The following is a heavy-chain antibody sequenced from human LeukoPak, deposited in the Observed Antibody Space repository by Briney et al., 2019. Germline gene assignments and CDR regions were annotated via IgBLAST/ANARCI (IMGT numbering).Heavy chain of an antibody. CDR1: GFTFSSYG. J-gene: IGHJ4*02. CDR3: ARAGGIMVRGVIPNIPFDY. V-gene: IGHV3-30*02. D-gene: IGHD3-10*01. Sequence: PGGSLRLSCAASGFTFSSYGMHWVRQAPGKGLEWVAFIRYDGSNKYYADSVKGRFTISRDNAKNSLYLQMNSLRAEDTAVYYCARAGGIMVRGVIPNIPFDYWGQGTLVTVSS. CDR2: IRYDGSNK.